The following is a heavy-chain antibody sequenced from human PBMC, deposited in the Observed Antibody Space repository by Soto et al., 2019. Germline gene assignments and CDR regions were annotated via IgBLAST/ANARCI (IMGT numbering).Heavy chain of an antibody. CDR1: GGSIDTGGFY. V-gene: IGHV4-31*03. J-gene: IGHJ4*02. CDR2: IYYTGAA. D-gene: IGHD2-21*01. CDR3: ASGTFNDISFDS. Sequence: QVQLQESGPGLVKPSQTLTLTCSVSGGSIDTGGFYWSWVRQLPGKGLQWIGYIYYTGAAYYNPALKSRVVISLDTSANQFSLSLTSLTAADTAVYYCASGTFNDISFDSWGQGRLVTVSS.